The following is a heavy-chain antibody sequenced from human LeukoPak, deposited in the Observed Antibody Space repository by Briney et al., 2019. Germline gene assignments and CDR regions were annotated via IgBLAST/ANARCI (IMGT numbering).Heavy chain of an antibody. CDR1: GYTFTSYA. V-gene: IGHV1-3*01. CDR2: INAGNGNT. CDR3: AREGIAVAGDFDY. D-gene: IGHD6-19*01. J-gene: IGHJ4*02. Sequence: VSVKVSCKASGYTFTSYAMHWVRQAPGQRLEWMGWINAGNGNTKYSQKFQGRVTITRDTSASTAYMELSSLRSEDTAVYYCAREGIAVAGDFDYWGQGTLVTVSS.